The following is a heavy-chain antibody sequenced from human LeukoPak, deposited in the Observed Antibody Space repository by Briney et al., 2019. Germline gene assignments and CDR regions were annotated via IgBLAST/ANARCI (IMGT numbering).Heavy chain of an antibody. CDR1: GITFSSYA. CDR3: AKHSLKTEYSGGRIWDC. D-gene: IGHD6-19*01. J-gene: IGHJ4*02. CDR2: ISGSGVNT. V-gene: IGHV3-23*01. Sequence: GGSLRLSCAAPGITFSSYAMTWVRQAPGKGLEWVSAISGSGVNTYYADSVKGRFTISRDNSKNTLNLQMVSLRAEDTAVYYCAKHSLKTEYSGGRIWDCWGQGTLVTVSS.